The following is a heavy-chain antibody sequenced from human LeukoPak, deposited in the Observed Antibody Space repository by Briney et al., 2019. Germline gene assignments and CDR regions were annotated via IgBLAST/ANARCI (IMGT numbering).Heavy chain of an antibody. V-gene: IGHV1-18*01. CDR3: ARGPGTEYTFDP. CDR1: GGTFSSYA. Sequence: ASVKVSCKASGGTFSSYAISWVRQAPGQGLEWMGWISAYNGNTNYAQKLQGRVTMTTDTSTSTAYMELRSLRSDDTAVYYCARGPGTEYTFDPWGQGTLVTVSS. J-gene: IGHJ5*02. CDR2: ISAYNGNT. D-gene: IGHD1-14*01.